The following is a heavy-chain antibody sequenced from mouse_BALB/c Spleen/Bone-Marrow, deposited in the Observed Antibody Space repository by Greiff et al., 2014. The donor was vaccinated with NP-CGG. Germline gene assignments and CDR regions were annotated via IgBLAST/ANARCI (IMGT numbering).Heavy chain of an antibody. D-gene: IGHD3-1*01. CDR3: TRQRATPWFAY. CDR2: ISSGVGST. J-gene: IGHJ3*01. CDR1: GFTFSTYG. V-gene: IGHV5-6*01. Sequence: EVQLVESGGDLVKPGGSLKLSCVASGFTFSTYGMSWVRQTPDKRLEWVATISSGVGSTYYPDSVKGRFTISRDNANNTLYLQISILKSENTTMYYCTRQRATPWFAYWSQGTLVTVSA.